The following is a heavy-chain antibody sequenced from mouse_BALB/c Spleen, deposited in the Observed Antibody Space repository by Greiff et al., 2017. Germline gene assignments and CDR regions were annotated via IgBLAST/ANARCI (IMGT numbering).Heavy chain of an antibody. V-gene: IGHV2-6-7*01. J-gene: IGHJ3*01. CDR3: ASDLSYGSYGAWFGY. CDR2: RWGDGST. D-gene: IGHD2-1*01. Sequence: QVQLKESGPGLVAPSQSLSITCTVSGFSLTDYGVNRVRQSPGKGLEWLGMRWGDGSTDYNSALKSRLSISKEDAKSKVFLKMNSLQTDDTARYYCASDLSYGSYGAWFGYWGQGTLVTVSA. CDR1: GFSLTDYG.